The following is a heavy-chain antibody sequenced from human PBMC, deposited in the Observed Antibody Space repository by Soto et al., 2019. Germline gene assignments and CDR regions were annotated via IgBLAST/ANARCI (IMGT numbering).Heavy chain of an antibody. CDR1: GGSISSYY. CDR2: IYYSGST. D-gene: IGHD5-18*01. CDR3: ARSPRGYSYGYWFDP. J-gene: IGHJ5*02. Sequence: SETLSLTCTVSGGSISSYYWSWIRQPPGKGLEWIGYIYYSGSTNYNPSLKSRVTISVDTSKNQFSLKLSSVTAADTAVYYCARSPRGYSYGYWFDPWGQGTLVTVSS. V-gene: IGHV4-59*01.